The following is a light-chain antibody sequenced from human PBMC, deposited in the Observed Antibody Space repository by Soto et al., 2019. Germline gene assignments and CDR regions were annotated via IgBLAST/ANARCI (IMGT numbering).Light chain of an antibody. CDR1: ENVGTN. CDR3: QQYNNWGLS. CDR2: GSS. J-gene: IGKJ4*01. Sequence: IVMTQSPAPLFVSPGEGVTLSSRASENVGTNVAWYQQKPGQAPRLLIYGSSTRATGIPATFSGSGSGTEFTLTISSLQSEESAVYYCQQYNNWGLSFGGGTKVDIK. V-gene: IGKV3D-15*01.